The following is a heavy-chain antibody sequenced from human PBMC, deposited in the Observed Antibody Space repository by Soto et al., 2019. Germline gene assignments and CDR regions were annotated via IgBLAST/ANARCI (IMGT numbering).Heavy chain of an antibody. CDR2: INAGNGNT. CDR1: GYTFTSYA. V-gene: IGHV1-3*01. J-gene: IGHJ4*02. CDR3: ARGTGYYPPFDY. Sequence: QVQLVQSGAEGKKPGASVKVSCKASGYTFTSYAMHWVRQAPGQRLEWMGWINAGNGNTKYSQKFQGRVTITRDTSASTAYMELSSLRSEDTAVYYCARGTGYYPPFDYWGQGTLVTVSS. D-gene: IGHD3-9*01.